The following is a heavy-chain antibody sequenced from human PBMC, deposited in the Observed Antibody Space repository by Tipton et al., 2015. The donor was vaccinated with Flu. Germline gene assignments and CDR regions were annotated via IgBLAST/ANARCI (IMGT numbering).Heavy chain of an antibody. CDR3: ARLPYSSSWYPNSNWFDP. Sequence: TLSLTCAVYGGSFSGYYWSWIRQPPGKGLEWIGEINHSGSTNYNPSLKSRVTISVDTSKNQFSLKLSSVTAADTAMYYCARLPYSSSWYPNSNWFDPWGQGTLVTVSS. V-gene: IGHV4-34*01. J-gene: IGHJ5*02. CDR2: INHSGST. CDR1: GGSFSGYY. D-gene: IGHD6-13*01.